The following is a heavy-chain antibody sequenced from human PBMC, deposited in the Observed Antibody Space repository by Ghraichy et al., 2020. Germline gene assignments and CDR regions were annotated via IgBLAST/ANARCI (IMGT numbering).Heavy chain of an antibody. Sequence: SETLSLSCTVSGWSIGSTTYYWGWIRQPPGKGLEWVVSIYYNGNTYYKTSLKIRVSISVDTSKNQFSLKLSSVTAADTACYYCARHDSGWGTNWFDPWGQVTLVTVSS. V-gene: IGHV4-39*01. D-gene: IGHD6-19*01. CDR1: GWSIGSTTYY. CDR3: ARHDSGWGTNWFDP. CDR2: IYYNGNT. J-gene: IGHJ5*02.